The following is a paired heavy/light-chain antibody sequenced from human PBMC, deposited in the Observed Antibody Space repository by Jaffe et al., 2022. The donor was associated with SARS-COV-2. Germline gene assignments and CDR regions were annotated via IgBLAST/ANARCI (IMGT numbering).Heavy chain of an antibody. D-gene: IGHD1-1*01. Sequence: EVQLVESGGGLVQPGGSLRLSCAASGFTFSSYWMHWVRQAPGKGLVWVSRINSDGSSTSYADSVKGRFTISRDNAKNTLYLQMNSLRAEDTAVYYCARRKRNQSAKTVYYYYYMDVWGKGTTVTVSS. CDR2: INSDGSST. CDR1: GFTFSSYW. V-gene: IGHV3-74*01. J-gene: IGHJ6*03. CDR3: ARRKRNQSAKTVYYYYYMDV.
Light chain of an antibody. J-gene: IGKJ1*01. CDR2: KAS. CDR3: QQYET. Sequence: DIQMTQSPSTLSASVGDRVTITCRASQSISSWLAWYQQKPGKAPKLLIYKASSLESGVPSRFSGSGSGTEFTLTISSLQPDDFATYYCQQYETFGQGTKVEIK. V-gene: IGKV1-5*03. CDR1: QSISSW.